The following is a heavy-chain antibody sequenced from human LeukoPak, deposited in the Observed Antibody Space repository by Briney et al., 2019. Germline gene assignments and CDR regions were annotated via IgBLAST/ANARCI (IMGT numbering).Heavy chain of an antibody. D-gene: IGHD6-13*01. CDR2: INPNSGGT. CDR3: ARGSYSSSWYKFDP. CDR1: GYTFTGYY. J-gene: IGHJ5*02. V-gene: IGHV1-2*02. Sequence: ASVKVSCKASGYTFTGYYMHWVRQAPGQGLEWMGWINPNSGGTNYAQKFQGRVTMTRDTSISTAYMELSRLRSDDTAVYYCARGSYSSSWYKFDPWRQGTLVTVSS.